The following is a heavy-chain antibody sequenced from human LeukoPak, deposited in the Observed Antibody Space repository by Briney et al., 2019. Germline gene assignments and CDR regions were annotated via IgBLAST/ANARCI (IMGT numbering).Heavy chain of an antibody. V-gene: IGHV1-8*02. CDR3: ARESAARGFDY. J-gene: IGHJ4*02. D-gene: IGHD6-6*01. CDR1: GGTFSSYA. CDR2: MNPNSGNT. Sequence: ASVKVSCKASGGTFSSYAISWVRQAPGQGLEWMGWMNPNSGNTGYAQKFQGRVTMTRNTSISTAYMELSSLRSEDTAVYYCARESAARGFDYWGQGTLVTVSS.